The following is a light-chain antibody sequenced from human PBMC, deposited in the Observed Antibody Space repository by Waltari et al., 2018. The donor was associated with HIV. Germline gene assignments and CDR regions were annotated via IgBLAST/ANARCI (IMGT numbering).Light chain of an antibody. Sequence: QTVVTQEPSLTVSPGGTVTLTCASSTGAVPSDYYPNWFQQKPGQAPRALIYSTSYKHSWTPARFSGSLFGGKAALTLSLVQPEDEADYYCLLYHGATEVFGGGTKLTVL. CDR1: TGAVPSDYY. CDR2: STS. J-gene: IGLJ3*02. CDR3: LLYHGATEV. V-gene: IGLV7-43*01.